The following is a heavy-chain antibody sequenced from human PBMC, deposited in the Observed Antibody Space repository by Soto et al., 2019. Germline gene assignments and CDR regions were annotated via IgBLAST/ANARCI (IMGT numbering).Heavy chain of an antibody. CDR1: GGSISSYY. J-gene: IGHJ6*02. Sequence: SETLSLTCTVSGGSISSYYWSWIRQPPGKGLEWIGYIYYSGSTNYNPSLKSRVTISVDTSKNQFPLKLSSVTAADAAVYYCARERYYGMDVWGQGTTVTISS. V-gene: IGHV4-59*01. CDR2: IYYSGST. CDR3: ARERYYGMDV.